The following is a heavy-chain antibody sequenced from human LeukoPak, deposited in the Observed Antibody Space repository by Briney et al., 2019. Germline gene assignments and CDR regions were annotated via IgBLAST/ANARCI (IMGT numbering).Heavy chain of an antibody. D-gene: IGHD5-18*01. CDR1: GGSISSSSYY. V-gene: IGHV4-39*07. J-gene: IGHJ4*02. CDR2: IYYSGGT. CDR3: ARDPREYSYGSLDY. Sequence: SETLSLTCTVSGGSISSSSYYWGWIRQPPGKGLEWIGSIYYSGGTYYNPSLKSRVTISVDTSKNQFSLKLSSVTAADTAVYYCARDPREYSYGSLDYWGQGTLVTVSS.